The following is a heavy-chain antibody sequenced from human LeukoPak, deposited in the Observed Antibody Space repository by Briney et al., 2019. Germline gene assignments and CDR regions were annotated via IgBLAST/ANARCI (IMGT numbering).Heavy chain of an antibody. CDR1: GYSFTCYW. V-gene: IGHV5-51*01. J-gene: IGHJ4*02. Sequence: GESLKISCKGSGYSFTCYWIGWVRQMPGKGLEWMGLIYPGDSDTRYSPSFQGQVTISADKSVSTAYLQWSSLKASDTAMYYCASPPLYCSGGSCYQLDYWGQGTLVTVSS. D-gene: IGHD2-15*01. CDR3: ASPPLYCSGGSCYQLDY. CDR2: IYPGDSDT.